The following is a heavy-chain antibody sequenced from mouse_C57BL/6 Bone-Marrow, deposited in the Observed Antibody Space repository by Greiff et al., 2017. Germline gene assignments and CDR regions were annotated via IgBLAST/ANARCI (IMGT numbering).Heavy chain of an antibody. CDR1: GYTFTSYG. J-gene: IGHJ1*03. D-gene: IGHD2-3*01. CDR3: AVRGYDDYPYWYFDV. Sequence: QVQLQQSGAELARPGASVKLSCKASGYTFTSYGISWVKQRTGQGLEWIGEIYPRSGNTYYNEKFKGKATLTADKSSSTAYMELRSLTSEDTAVYFGAVRGYDDYPYWYFDVWGTGTTVTVSS. V-gene: IGHV1-81*01. CDR2: IYPRSGNT.